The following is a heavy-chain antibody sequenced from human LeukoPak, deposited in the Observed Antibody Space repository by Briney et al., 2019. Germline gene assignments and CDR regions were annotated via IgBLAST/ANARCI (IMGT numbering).Heavy chain of an antibody. CDR2: ITPIFGTA. Sequence: SVKVSCKASGGTFSSYAISWVRQAPGQGLEWMGGITPIFGTANYAQKFQGRVTITTDESTSTAYMELSSLRSEDTAVYYCARVAQVGATTWFDPWGQGTLVTVSP. D-gene: IGHD1-26*01. CDR3: ARVAQVGATTWFDP. CDR1: GGTFSSYA. V-gene: IGHV1-69*05. J-gene: IGHJ5*02.